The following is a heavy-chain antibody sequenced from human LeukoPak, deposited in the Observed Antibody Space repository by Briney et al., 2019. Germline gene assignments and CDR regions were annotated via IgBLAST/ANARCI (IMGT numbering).Heavy chain of an antibody. Sequence: GSLRLSCAASGFTFSSHSLMWVRQAPGKGLEWVSSISPDSGYIYYADSVKGRFTISRDNAENSLFLQMNSLGAEDTAVYYCAPFSAVTHYYFDYWGQGTLVTVSS. CDR3: APFSAVTHYYFDY. V-gene: IGHV3-21*01. CDR1: GFTFSSHS. J-gene: IGHJ4*02. D-gene: IGHD6-13*01. CDR2: ISPDSGYI.